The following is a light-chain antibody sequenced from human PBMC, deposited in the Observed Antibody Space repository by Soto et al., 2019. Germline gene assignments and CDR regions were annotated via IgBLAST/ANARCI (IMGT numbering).Light chain of an antibody. CDR1: QSVNSN. J-gene: IGKJ4*01. CDR3: QQRSNWPLT. Sequence: EIVMTQSPATLYVSPGDRVILSCRAGQSVNSNVAWYQLKPGQAPRLLIHGAFTRATGIPARFSGSGSGTEFTVTISSLQSEDFAVYYCQQRSNWPLTFGGGTKVDIK. V-gene: IGKV3-15*01. CDR2: GAF.